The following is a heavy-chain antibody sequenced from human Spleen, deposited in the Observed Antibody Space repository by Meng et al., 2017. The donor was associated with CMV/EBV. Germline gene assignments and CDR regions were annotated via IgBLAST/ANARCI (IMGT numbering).Heavy chain of an antibody. Sequence: GSLRLSCKVSGGSISSYYWSWIRQPPGKGLEWIGYIYYSGSTNYNPSLKSRVTISLDTSKNQFSLKLSSVTAADTAVYYCARALRGYCSGGSCYIYYFDYWGQGTVVTVSS. D-gene: IGHD2-15*01. CDR2: IYYSGST. CDR1: GGSISSYY. CDR3: ARALRGYCSGGSCYIYYFDY. J-gene: IGHJ4*02. V-gene: IGHV4-59*12.